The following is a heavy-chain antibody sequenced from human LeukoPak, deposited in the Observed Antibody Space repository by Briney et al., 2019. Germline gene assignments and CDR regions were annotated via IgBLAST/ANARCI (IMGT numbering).Heavy chain of an antibody. CDR3: AKDRGYSFDC. J-gene: IGHJ4*02. CDR2: ICSSGGST. CDR1: GFTFSSYA. D-gene: IGHD3-22*01. V-gene: IGHV3-23*01. Sequence: GGSLRLSCAASGFTFSSYAMSWVRQAPGKGLEWVSAICSSGGSTYYTDSVKGRFSISRDNSKNTLFLQMNSLRAEDTAVYYCAKDRGYSFDCWGQGTLVTVSS.